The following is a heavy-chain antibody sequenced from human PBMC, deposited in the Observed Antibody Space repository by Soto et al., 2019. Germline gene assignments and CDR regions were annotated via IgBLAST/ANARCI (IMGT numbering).Heavy chain of an antibody. Sequence: SVKIFCKASGGTFSSYAISWVRQAPAQGREWMGGIIPIFGTANYAQKFQGRVTITADASTSTTYMVLSSLGSADTAVYYCASTGATNPSCTNGVCYIPYGMDVWGPGTTVTVS. D-gene: IGHD2-8*01. CDR2: IIPIFGTA. V-gene: IGHV1-69*13. J-gene: IGHJ6*02. CDR3: ASTGATNPSCTNGVCYIPYGMDV. CDR1: GGTFSSYA.